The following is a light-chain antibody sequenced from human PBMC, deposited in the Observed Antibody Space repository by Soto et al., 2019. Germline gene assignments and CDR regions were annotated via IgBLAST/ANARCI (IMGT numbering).Light chain of an antibody. V-gene: IGKV3-11*01. J-gene: IGKJ5*01. CDR2: DAS. Sequence: EIVLTQSPATLSLSPGERATLSCRASQSISSHLVWYQQKPGQGPRLLLYDASNRATGIPARFSGGGSGTDFTLTISSLEPEDSAIYYWQERSNGPRITFGQGTRLEIK. CDR3: QERSNGPRIT. CDR1: QSISSH.